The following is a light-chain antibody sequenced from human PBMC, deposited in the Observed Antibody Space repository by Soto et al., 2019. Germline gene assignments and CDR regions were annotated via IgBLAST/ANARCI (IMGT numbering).Light chain of an antibody. CDR3: AAWDDSLNGPV. Sequence: QSVLTQPPSASGTPGQRVTISCSGSSSNIGSNTVNWYQQLPGTAPKLLIYSNSQRPSGVPDRFSGSKSDTSASLAISGLQSEDEADYYCAAWDDSLNGPVFGGGTKLTVL. CDR1: SSNIGSNT. J-gene: IGLJ2*01. V-gene: IGLV1-44*01. CDR2: SNS.